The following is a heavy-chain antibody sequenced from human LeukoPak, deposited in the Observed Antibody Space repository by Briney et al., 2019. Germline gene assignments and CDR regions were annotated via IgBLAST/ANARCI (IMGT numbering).Heavy chain of an antibody. J-gene: IGHJ4*02. CDR1: GFTFSSYW. V-gene: IGHV3-74*01. D-gene: IGHD3-10*01. Sequence: GGSLRLSCAASGFTFSSYWMHWVREAPGKGLVLVSRINSDGSSTSYADSVKGRFTISRDNAKNTLYLQMNSLRAEDTAVYYCARDYYYGSGSYYSYWGQGTLVTVSS. CDR3: ARDYYYGSGSYYSY. CDR2: INSDGSST.